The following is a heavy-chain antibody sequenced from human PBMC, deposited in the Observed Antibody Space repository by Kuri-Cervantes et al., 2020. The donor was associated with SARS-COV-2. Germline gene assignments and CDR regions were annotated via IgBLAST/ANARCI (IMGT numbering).Heavy chain of an antibody. D-gene: IGHD6-6*01. CDR1: GGSISSYY. CDR2: IYTSGST. Sequence: SETLSLTCTVSGGSISSYYWSWIRQPAGKGLEWIGRIYTSGSTNYNPSLKSRVTMSVDTSKNQFSLKLSSVTAADTAVYYCAQSRSIAARRPWYFDLWGRGTLVTVSS. CDR3: AQSRSIAARRPWYFDL. V-gene: IGHV4-4*07. J-gene: IGHJ2*01.